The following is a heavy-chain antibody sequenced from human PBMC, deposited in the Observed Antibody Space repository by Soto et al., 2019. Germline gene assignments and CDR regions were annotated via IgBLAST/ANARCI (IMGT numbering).Heavy chain of an antibody. D-gene: IGHD6-19*01. Sequence: EVQLVESGGGLVQPGGSPRLSCAASGFTFSTYWMSWVRQAPGKGLEWLANIKQDGSEKYYVDSVKGRFTVSRDNAKNSLYLQMNSLRAEDTAVYYCARRPGYSSGWFADWGQGTLVTVS. J-gene: IGHJ4*02. V-gene: IGHV3-7*01. CDR3: ARRPGYSSGWFAD. CDR1: GFTFSTYW. CDR2: IKQDGSEK.